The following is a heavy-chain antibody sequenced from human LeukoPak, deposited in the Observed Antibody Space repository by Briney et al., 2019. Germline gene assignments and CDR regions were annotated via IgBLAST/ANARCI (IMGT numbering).Heavy chain of an antibody. Sequence: PSQTLSLTCAVSGGSISSGGYSWSWIRQPPGKGLEWNGYIYHSGSTYYNPSLKSRVTISVDRSKNQFSLKLSSVTAADTAVYYCAGVPLLYYYYGMDVWGQGTTVTVSS. V-gene: IGHV4-30-2*01. J-gene: IGHJ6*02. CDR1: GGSISSGGYS. CDR3: AGVPLLYYYYGMDV. D-gene: IGHD2-15*01. CDR2: IYHSGST.